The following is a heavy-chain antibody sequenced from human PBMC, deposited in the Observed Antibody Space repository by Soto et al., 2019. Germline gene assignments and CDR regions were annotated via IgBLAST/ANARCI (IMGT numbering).Heavy chain of an antibody. CDR3: STRAYDTNGYYRFDP. D-gene: IGHD3-22*01. J-gene: IGHJ5*01. V-gene: IGHV4-34*01. Sequence: PSETLSLTCAVCGLSFSGHSGTLLRPSPGKGLEWIGDINHSGRVNYSPSLKSRVTISLYTSKNQFSLTLSAVTAADTAMYYCSTRAYDTNGYYRFDPWGQGPLVTVSA. CDR1: GLSFSGHS. CDR2: INHSGRV.